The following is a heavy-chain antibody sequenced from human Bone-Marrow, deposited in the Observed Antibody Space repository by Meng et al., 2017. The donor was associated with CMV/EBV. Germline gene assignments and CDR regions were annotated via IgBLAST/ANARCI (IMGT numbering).Heavy chain of an antibody. J-gene: IGHJ5*02. CDR2: INPNSGGT. CDR1: GYTFTGYY. CDR3: ARDVAIYCSGGSCYRGSYWFDP. Sequence: ASVKVSCKASGYTFTGYYMHRVRQAPGQGLEWMGWINPNSGGTNYAQKFQGRVTMTRDTSISTAYMELSRLRSDDTAVYYCARDVAIYCSGGSCYRGSYWFDPWGQGTLVTV. D-gene: IGHD2-15*01. V-gene: IGHV1-2*02.